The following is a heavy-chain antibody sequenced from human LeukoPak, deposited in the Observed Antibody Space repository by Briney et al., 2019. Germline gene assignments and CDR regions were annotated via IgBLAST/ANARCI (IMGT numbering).Heavy chain of an antibody. V-gene: IGHV4-31*03. Sequence: PSETLSLTCTVSGGSISSSSYYWGWIRQPPGKGLEWIGYIYYSGSTYYNPSLKSRVTISVDTSKNQFSLKLSSVTAADTAVYYCARGYYDSSGYYYGRDNWFDPWGQGTLVTVSS. J-gene: IGHJ5*02. CDR1: GGSISSSSYY. CDR3: ARGYYDSSGYYYGRDNWFDP. CDR2: IYYSGST. D-gene: IGHD3-22*01.